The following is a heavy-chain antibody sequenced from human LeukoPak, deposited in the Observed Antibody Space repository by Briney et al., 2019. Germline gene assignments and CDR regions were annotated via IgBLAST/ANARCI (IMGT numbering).Heavy chain of an antibody. Sequence: GESLKISCKGSGYSFTSYWIGWVRQMPGKGLEWMGIIYPGDSDTRYSPSFQGQVTISADKSISTAYLQWSSLKASDTAMYYCARAEVEGIAAAGSGHGAFDIWGQGTMVTVSS. CDR3: ARAEVEGIAAAGSGHGAFDI. D-gene: IGHD6-13*01. CDR1: GYSFTSYW. V-gene: IGHV5-51*01. J-gene: IGHJ3*02. CDR2: IYPGDSDT.